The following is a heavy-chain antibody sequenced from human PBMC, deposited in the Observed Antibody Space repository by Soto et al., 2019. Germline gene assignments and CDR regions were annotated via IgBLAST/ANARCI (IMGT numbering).Heavy chain of an antibody. J-gene: IGHJ4*02. V-gene: IGHV3-23*01. D-gene: IGHD3-10*01. CDR3: AKGRGGSGSLTPRVDF. CDR1: GFTFNNYA. Sequence: EVQLLESGGDLEQPGGSRRLSCAASGFTFNNYAMTWVRQAPGKGLEWVSAISGGGDTTSYADSVKGRFTVSRDGSKNTLYLQMSSLRAEDTALYYCAKGRGGSGSLTPRVDFWGQGTLVTVSS. CDR2: ISGGGDTT.